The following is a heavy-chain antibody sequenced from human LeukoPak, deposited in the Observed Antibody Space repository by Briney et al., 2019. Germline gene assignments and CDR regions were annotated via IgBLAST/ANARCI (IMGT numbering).Heavy chain of an antibody. D-gene: IGHD2-2*01. CDR2: INPNSGGT. J-gene: IGHJ4*02. V-gene: IGHV1-2*02. CDR3: ARGSNIVLVPATVGNFDY. CDR1: GYTFTNYG. Sequence: ASVKVSCKASGYTFTNYGVSWVRQAPGQGLEWMGWINPNSGGTNYAQDFQGRVTMTRDTSISTAYMELSGLRSDDTAVHYCARGSNIVLVPATVGNFDYWGQGTLVTVSS.